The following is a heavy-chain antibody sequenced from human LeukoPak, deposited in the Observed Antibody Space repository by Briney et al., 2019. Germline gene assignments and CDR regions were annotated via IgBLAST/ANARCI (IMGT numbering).Heavy chain of an antibody. CDR2: IYYSGST. Sequence: SETLSLTCTVSGGSISSYYWSWIRQPPGKGLEWIGYIYYSGSTNYNPSPKSRVTISVDTSKNQFSLKLSSVTAADTAVYYCARYYGDYSDSWFDPWGQGTLVTVSS. D-gene: IGHD4-17*01. CDR1: GGSISSYY. CDR3: ARYYGDYSDSWFDP. J-gene: IGHJ5*02. V-gene: IGHV4-59*08.